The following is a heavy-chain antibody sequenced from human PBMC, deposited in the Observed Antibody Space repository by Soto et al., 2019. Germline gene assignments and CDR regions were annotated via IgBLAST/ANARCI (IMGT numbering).Heavy chain of an antibody. CDR3: ARGNVVPLDY. D-gene: IGHD2-21*01. Sequence: SETLSLTCAVSGGSISSGGYSWSWIRQPPGKGLEWIGYIYHSGSTYYNPSLKSQVTISVDRSKNQFSLKLSSVTAADTAVYYCARGNVVPLDYWGQGTLVTVSS. V-gene: IGHV4-30-2*01. CDR1: GGSISSGGYS. J-gene: IGHJ4*02. CDR2: IYHSGST.